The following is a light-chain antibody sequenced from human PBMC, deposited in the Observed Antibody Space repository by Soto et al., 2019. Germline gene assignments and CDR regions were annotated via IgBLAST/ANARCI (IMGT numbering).Light chain of an antibody. CDR2: DAS. V-gene: IGKV1-5*01. CDR3: QQYHSYSWT. Sequence: DIQMTQSPSTLSASVGARVSIACRASQSISSSLAWYQQKPGQAPTLLIYDASSLESGVPSRFSGSGSGTEFTLSITSLQPQDFATYYCQQYHSYSWTFGQGPKVEIK. CDR1: QSISSS. J-gene: IGKJ1*01.